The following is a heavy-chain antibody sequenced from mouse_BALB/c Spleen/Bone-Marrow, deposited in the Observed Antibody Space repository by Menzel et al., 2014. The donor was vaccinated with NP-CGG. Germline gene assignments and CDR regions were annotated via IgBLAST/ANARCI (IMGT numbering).Heavy chain of an antibody. J-gene: IGHJ2*01. V-gene: IGHV5-6-3*01. CDR1: GFTFSSYG. Sequence: EVKLQESGGGLVQPGGSLKLSCAASGFTFSSYGMSWVRQTPDKRLELVATINSNGGSTYYPDSVKGRFTISRDNAKNTLYLQMNSLKSEDTARYYCARDYDYDYWGQGTTLTVSS. D-gene: IGHD2-4*01. CDR2: INSNGGST. CDR3: ARDYDYDY.